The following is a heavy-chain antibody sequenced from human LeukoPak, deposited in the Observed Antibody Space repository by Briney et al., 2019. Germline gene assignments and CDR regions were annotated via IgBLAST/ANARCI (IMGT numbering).Heavy chain of an antibody. D-gene: IGHD3-10*01. CDR1: GGSFSGYY. V-gene: IGHV4-34*01. CDR2: IHYSGSA. CDR3: ARGQWFRAF. Sequence: SETLSLTCAAYGGSFSGYYWTWIRQPPGKGLEWIGEIHYSGSATYNPSLKSRVTTSVDTSKNQFSLKMNSVTAADTAVYYCARGQWFRAFWSRGTPVTVSS. J-gene: IGHJ4*02.